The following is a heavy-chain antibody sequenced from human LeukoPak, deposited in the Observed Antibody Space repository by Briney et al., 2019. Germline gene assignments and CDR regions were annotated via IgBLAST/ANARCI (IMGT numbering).Heavy chain of an antibody. CDR1: GYTFTGYY. V-gene: IGHV1-2*02. CDR3: AGAGIITAAGYNWFDP. Sequence: GASVKVSCKASGYTFTGYYMHWVRQAPGQGLEWMGWINPNSGGTNYAQKFQGRVTMTRDTSISTAYMKLSRLRSDDTAVYYCAGAGIITAAGYNWFDPWGQGTLVTVSS. CDR2: INPNSGGT. D-gene: IGHD6-13*01. J-gene: IGHJ5*02.